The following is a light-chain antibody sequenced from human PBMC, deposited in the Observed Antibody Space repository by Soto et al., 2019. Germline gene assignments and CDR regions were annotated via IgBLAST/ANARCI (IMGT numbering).Light chain of an antibody. V-gene: IGLV2-18*02. Sequence: QSALTQPPSVSGSPGQSVTISCTGTSSDVGSYNRVSGYQQPPGAAPKLMIYEVSNRPSGVPDRFSGSKSGNTASLTISGLQAEDEADYYCNSYTGSSTYVFGTGTKLTVL. J-gene: IGLJ1*01. CDR3: NSYTGSSTYV. CDR1: SSDVGSYNR. CDR2: EVS.